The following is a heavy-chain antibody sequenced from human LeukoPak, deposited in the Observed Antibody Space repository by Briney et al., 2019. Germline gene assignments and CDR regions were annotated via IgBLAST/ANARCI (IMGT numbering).Heavy chain of an antibody. D-gene: IGHD1-7*01. Sequence: SVKVSCEASGGTFSSYAISWVRQALGQGLEWMGGIIPIFGTANYAQKFQGRVTITTDESTSTAYMELSSLRSEDTAVYYCARDDPNGWNYVWGQGTLVTVSS. CDR3: ARDDPNGWNYV. V-gene: IGHV1-69*05. J-gene: IGHJ4*02. CDR1: GGTFSSYA. CDR2: IIPIFGTA.